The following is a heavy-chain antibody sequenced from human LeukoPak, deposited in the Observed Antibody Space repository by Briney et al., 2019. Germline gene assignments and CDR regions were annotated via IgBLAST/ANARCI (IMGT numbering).Heavy chain of an antibody. J-gene: IGHJ6*03. CDR1: GYTSTSYG. V-gene: IGHV1-18*01. Sequence: GASVKLSCKPSGYTSTSYGFSWVRQSPGQGLEWMGWISPYNDNTNYAQKLQGRVTMTTDTSTTTAYMELRSLRSDDTAVYYCAREMATIDYNYMEVWGKGTTVTVSS. CDR2: ISPYNDNT. CDR3: AREMATIDYNYMEV. D-gene: IGHD5-24*01.